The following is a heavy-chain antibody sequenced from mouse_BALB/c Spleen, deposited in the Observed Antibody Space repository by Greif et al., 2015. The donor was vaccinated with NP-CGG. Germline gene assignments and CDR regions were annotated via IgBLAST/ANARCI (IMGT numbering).Heavy chain of an antibody. Sequence: VMLVESGPGLVAPSQSLSITCTVSGFSLTGYGVNWVRQPPGKGLEWLGMIWGDGSTDYNSALKSRLSISKDNSKSQVFLKMNSLQTDDTARYYCARGDCGSSLYYAMDYWGQGTSVTVSS. CDR2: IWGDGST. J-gene: IGHJ4*01. CDR3: ARGDCGSSLYYAMDY. V-gene: IGHV2-6-7*01. CDR1: GFSLTGYG. D-gene: IGHD1-1*01.